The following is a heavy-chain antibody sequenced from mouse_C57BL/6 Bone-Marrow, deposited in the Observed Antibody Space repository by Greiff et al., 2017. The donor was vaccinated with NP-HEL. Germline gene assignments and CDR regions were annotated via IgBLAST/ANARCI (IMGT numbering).Heavy chain of an antibody. J-gene: IGHJ4*01. Sequence: QVQLQQPGAELVKPGASVKMSCKASGYTFTSYWITWVKQRPGQGLAWIGDIYPGSGSTTYNEKFKSKATLTVDTSSSTAYMQLSSLTSEDSAVYYCARGSWDYAMDYWGQGTSVTVSS. CDR3: ARGSWDYAMDY. CDR1: GYTFTSYW. V-gene: IGHV1-55*01. CDR2: IYPGSGST.